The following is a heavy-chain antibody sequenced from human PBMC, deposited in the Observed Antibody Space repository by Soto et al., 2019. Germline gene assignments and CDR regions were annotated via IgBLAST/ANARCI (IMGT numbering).Heavy chain of an antibody. CDR1: GFIFRTYG. CDR2: IWYDGSDK. Sequence: QAQLVESGGGVVQPGRSLRLSCEASGFIFRTYGMHLVRQAPGKGLEWVATIWYDGSDKYYGNSVKGRFTISRDNSEHTLYLQMNDLRVEDTAVYFCSGDMGWFDPWGQGTLVTVSS. V-gene: IGHV3-33*01. J-gene: IGHJ5*02. CDR3: SGDMGWFDP.